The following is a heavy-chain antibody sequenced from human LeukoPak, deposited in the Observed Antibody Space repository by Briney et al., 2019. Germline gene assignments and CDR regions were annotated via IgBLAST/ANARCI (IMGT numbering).Heavy chain of an antibody. J-gene: IGHJ4*02. Sequence: SVKVSCKASGGTFSSYAISWVRQAPGQGLEWMGGIIPIFGTANYAQKFQGRVTITADEPTSTAYMELSSLRSEDTAIYYCARGSGETGGYYYVYWGRGAPVTVSS. CDR1: GGTFSSYA. CDR3: ARGSGETGGYYYVY. CDR2: IIPIFGTA. D-gene: IGHD3-22*01. V-gene: IGHV1-69*01.